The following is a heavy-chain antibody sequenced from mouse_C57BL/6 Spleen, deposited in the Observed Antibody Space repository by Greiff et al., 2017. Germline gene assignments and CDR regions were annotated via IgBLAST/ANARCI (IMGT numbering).Heavy chain of an antibody. D-gene: IGHD2-5*01. J-gene: IGHJ3*01. Sequence: QVTLKVCGPGILQPSQTLSLTCSFSGFSLSTFGMGVGWIRQPSGKGLVWLAHIWWDDDKYYNPALKSRLTISKDTSNNQVFHKIANVDTANTATYDGARIATDSNYPPWFAYWGQGTLVTVSA. CDR2: IWWDDDK. CDR1: GFSLSTFGMG. V-gene: IGHV8-8*01. CDR3: ARIATDSNYPPWFAY.